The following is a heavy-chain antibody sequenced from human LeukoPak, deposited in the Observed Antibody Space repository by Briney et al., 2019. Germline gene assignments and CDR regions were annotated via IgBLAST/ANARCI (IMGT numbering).Heavy chain of an antibody. J-gene: IGHJ4*02. CDR1: GFTFNNYG. V-gene: IGHV3-33*01. CDR2: IWHDGYNE. Sequence: PGGSLRLSCAASGFTFNNYGMHWVRQAPGKGLEWVAVIWHDGYNEFYADSVKGRFTISRDNSKNTLYLQMDSLRAEDTAVYYCARPSYYGSESQLYYFGYWGQGTLVTVSS. D-gene: IGHD3-10*01. CDR3: ARPSYYGSESQLYYFGY.